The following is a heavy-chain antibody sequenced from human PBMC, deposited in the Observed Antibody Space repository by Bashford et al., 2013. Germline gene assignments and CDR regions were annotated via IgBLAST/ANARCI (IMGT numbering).Heavy chain of an antibody. CDR1: GFIFSKYD. CDR2: IWFDGNKE. V-gene: IGHV3-33*06. Sequence: GSLRLSCAGTGFIFSKYDIHWVRQAPGKGLEWVAVIWFDGNKEYYSDSVKGRFTFSRDNSKNTLYLQMNSLRAEDTAIYYCVKPTLGNDAFDFWGQGTVVTVSS. CDR3: VKPTLGNDAFDF. D-gene: IGHD2/OR15-2a*01. J-gene: IGHJ3*01.